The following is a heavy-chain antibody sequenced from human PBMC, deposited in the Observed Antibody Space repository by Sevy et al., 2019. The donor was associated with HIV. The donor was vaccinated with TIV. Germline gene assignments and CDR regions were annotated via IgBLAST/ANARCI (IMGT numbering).Heavy chain of an antibody. J-gene: IGHJ3*02. V-gene: IGHV3-33*01. CDR3: ARDNNFWSGYYTGRRGAFDI. CDR1: GFTFSSYG. CDR2: IWYDGSNK. D-gene: IGHD3-3*01. Sequence: VGSLRLSCAASGFTFSSYGMHWVRQAPGKGLEWVAVIWYDGSNKYYADSVKGRFTISRDNSKNTLYLQMNSLRAEDTAVYYCARDNNFWSGYYTGRRGAFDIWGQGTMVTVSS.